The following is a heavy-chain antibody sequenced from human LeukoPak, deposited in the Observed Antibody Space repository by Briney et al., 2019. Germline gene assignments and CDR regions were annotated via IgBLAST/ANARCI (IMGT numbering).Heavy chain of an antibody. CDR2: INHSGST. CDR1: GGSFSGYY. CDR3: ASAGFWSGYSN. D-gene: IGHD3-3*01. J-gene: IGHJ4*02. V-gene: IGHV4-34*01. Sequence: SETLSLTCAVYGGSFSGYYWSWIRQPPGKGLEWIGEINHSGSTNYNPSLKSRVNISVDTSKNQFSLKLSSVTAADTAVYYCASAGFWSGYSNWGQGTLVTVSS.